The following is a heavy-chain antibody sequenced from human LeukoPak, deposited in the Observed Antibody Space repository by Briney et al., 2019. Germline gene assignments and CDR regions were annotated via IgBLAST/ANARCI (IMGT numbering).Heavy chain of an antibody. V-gene: IGHV3-48*01. J-gene: IGHJ4*02. CDR2: ISSSSSTI. CDR1: GGSLSTTS. CDR3: ARDRSPDY. Sequence: PSGTLSLTCAVSGGSLSTTSWWVWLRQPPGKGLEWVSYISSSSSTIYYADSVKGRFTISRDNAKNSLYLQMNSLRAEDTAVYYCARDRSPDYWGQGTLVTVSS.